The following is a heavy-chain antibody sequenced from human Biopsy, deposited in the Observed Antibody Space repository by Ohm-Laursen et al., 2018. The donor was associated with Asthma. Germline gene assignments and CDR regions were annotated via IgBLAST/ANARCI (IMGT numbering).Heavy chain of an antibody. J-gene: IGHJ6*02. D-gene: IGHD2-21*01. V-gene: IGHV3-30*03. CDR2: IAWDGVNS. CDR3: ARAGESDLVGGMDV. CDR1: GFTFSTYG. Sequence: SLRLSCSASGFTFSTYGMHWVRQAPGKGLEWVAFIAWDGVNSYYADSVKGRFTISRDNSRNTLYLQKNSLRADDTAVYYCARAGESDLVGGMDVWGQGTTVIVS.